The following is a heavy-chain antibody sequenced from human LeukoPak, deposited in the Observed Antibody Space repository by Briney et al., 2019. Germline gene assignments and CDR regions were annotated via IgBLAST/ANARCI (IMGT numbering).Heavy chain of an antibody. Sequence: GGSLRLSCAASGFTFSSYGMHWVRQAPGKGLEWVANIKQDGSEKYYVDSVKGRFTISRDNAKNSLYLQMNSLRAEDTAVYYCARALGPTVTTDYWGQGTLVTVSS. CDR2: IKQDGSEK. D-gene: IGHD4-17*01. J-gene: IGHJ4*02. CDR1: GFTFSSYG. CDR3: ARALGPTVTTDY. V-gene: IGHV3-7*01.